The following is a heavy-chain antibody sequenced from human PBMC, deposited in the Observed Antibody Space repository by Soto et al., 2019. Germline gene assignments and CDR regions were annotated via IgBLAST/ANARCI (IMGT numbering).Heavy chain of an antibody. J-gene: IGHJ4*02. Sequence: QVHLVQSAAEVKKPGSSVRVSCTVSGGTFGRNTIVWVRQAPEQGLECMGHIVPIFGTFKYAQKFRGRVTCTADESTTTAYMDMSSLTSEDTAVYFCARDLNWALDYWGQGTLVTVSS. D-gene: IGHD7-27*01. CDR3: ARDLNWALDY. CDR2: IVPIFGTF. V-gene: IGHV1-69*01. CDR1: GGTFGRNT.